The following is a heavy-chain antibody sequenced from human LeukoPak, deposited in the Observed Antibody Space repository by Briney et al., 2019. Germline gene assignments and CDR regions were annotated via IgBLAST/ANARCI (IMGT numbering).Heavy chain of an antibody. CDR2: ISSSGSTI. Sequence: PGGSLRLSCAASGFTFSSYEMNWVRQAPGKGLEWVSYISSSGSTIYYADSVKDRFTISRDNAKNSLYLQMNSLTAEDTAVYYCAELGITMIGGVWGKGTTVTISS. V-gene: IGHV3-48*03. J-gene: IGHJ6*04. D-gene: IGHD3-10*02. CDR1: GFTFSSYE. CDR3: AELGITMIGGV.